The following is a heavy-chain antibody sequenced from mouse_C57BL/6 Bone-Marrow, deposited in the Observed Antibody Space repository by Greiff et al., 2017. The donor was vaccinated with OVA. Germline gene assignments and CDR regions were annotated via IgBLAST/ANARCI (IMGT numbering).Heavy chain of an antibody. J-gene: IGHJ4*01. Sequence: QVQLQQPGAELVKPGASVKLSCKASGYTFTSYWMHWVQQRPGRGLEWIGRIDPNSGGTKYNEKFKSKATLTVDNPSSTAYMQLSSLTSEDCAVYYCAREGGLLRVSGFMDYWGQGTSVTVSA. D-gene: IGHD2-10*01. CDR2: IDPNSGGT. V-gene: IGHV1-72*01. CDR1: GYTFTSYW. CDR3: AREGGLLRVSGFMDY.